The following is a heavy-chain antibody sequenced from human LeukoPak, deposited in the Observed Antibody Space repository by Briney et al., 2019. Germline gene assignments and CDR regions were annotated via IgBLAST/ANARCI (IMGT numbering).Heavy chain of an antibody. V-gene: IGHV4-39*07. J-gene: IGHJ6*03. CDR1: GGSISSSSYY. Sequence: SETLSLTCTVSGGSISSSSYYWGWIRQPPGKGLEWIGSIYYSGSTYYNPSLKSRVTISVDTSKNQFSLKLSSVTAADTAVYYCARVEGGHRYYDILTGYRYYMDVWGKGTTVTISS. CDR3: ARVEGGHRYYDILTGYRYYMDV. CDR2: IYYSGST. D-gene: IGHD3-9*01.